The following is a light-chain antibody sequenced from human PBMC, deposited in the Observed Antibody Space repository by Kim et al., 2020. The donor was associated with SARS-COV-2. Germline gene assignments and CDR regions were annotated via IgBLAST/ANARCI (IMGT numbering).Light chain of an antibody. CDR2: GAS. J-gene: IGKJ4*01. CDR3: QQYNDWPLLT. V-gene: IGKV3-15*01. Sequence: SPGERVPLSCRASQSVKNNLAWYQQRPGQAPRLLIYGASTRATDISARFSGSGSGTEFTLTIRSLQSEDLAVYYCQQYNDWPLLTFGGGTKVDIK. CDR1: QSVKNN.